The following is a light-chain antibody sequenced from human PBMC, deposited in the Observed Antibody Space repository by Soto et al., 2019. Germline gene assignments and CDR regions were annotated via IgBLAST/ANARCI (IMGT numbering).Light chain of an antibody. CDR2: DVS. J-gene: IGLJ1*01. CDR1: SSDVGGYNY. CDR3: TASTGSSTLPLFV. V-gene: IGLV2-14*01. Sequence: SVLNRPAAGSGSPGRSIAFSCPGNSSDVGGYNYVSWYQQHPGKAPKLMIYDVSNRPSGVSNRFSGSKSGNTASLTISGLQAEDEADYYCTASTGSSTLPLFVFGTGTK.